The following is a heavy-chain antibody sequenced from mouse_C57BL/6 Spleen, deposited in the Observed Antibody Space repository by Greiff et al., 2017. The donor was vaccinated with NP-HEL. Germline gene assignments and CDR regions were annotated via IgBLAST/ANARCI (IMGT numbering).Heavy chain of an antibody. V-gene: IGHV5-4*01. CDR1: GFTFSSYA. J-gene: IGHJ2*01. CDR3: AREERETFFDY. Sequence: EVQRVESGGGLVKPGGSLKLSCAASGFTFSSYAMSWVRQTPEKRLEWVATISDGGSYTYYPDNVKGRFTISRDNAKNNLYLQMSHLKSEDTAMYYCAREERETFFDYWGQGTTLTVSS. CDR2: ISDGGSYT.